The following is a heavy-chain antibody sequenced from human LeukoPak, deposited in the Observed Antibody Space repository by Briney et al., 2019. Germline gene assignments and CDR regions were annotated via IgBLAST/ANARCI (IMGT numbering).Heavy chain of an antibody. CDR1: GFTFSSYA. V-gene: IGHV3-23*01. D-gene: IGHD4-17*01. CDR2: ISSSGGST. J-gene: IGHJ4*02. Sequence: GGSLKLSCAASGFTFSSYAMSWVRQAPGKGLQWVSTISSSGGSTYYADSVKGRFTISRDNSKNTLYLQMNSLRVEDTAVYYCAKDFPYGDYGVYWGQGTLVTVSS. CDR3: AKDFPYGDYGVY.